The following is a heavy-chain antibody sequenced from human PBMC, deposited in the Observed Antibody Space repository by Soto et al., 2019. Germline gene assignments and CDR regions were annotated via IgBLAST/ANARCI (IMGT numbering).Heavy chain of an antibody. CDR3: ATRQGSGSYPDFDI. V-gene: IGHV1-24*01. Sequence: XSSNVSCPHSGYTLTEVSMQWVRQAHGKGLEWMGGLDPEDGETIYAQKFQGRVTMTEDTSTDTAYMELSSLRSEDTAVYYCATRQGSGSYPDFDIWGQGTMVTVSS. J-gene: IGHJ3*02. D-gene: IGHD6-19*01. CDR1: GYTLTEVS. CDR2: LDPEDGET.